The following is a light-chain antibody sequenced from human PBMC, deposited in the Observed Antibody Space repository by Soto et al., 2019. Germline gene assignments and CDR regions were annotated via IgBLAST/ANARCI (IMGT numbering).Light chain of an antibody. CDR3: CSYAGSYV. CDR1: SSDVGSHNL. J-gene: IGLJ1*01. V-gene: IGLV2-23*02. Sequence: QSALTQPASVSGSPGQSITISCTGTSSDVGSHNLVSWYQQHPGKAPKLMIYEVSKRPSGVSNRFSGSKSGNTASLTISGLQAEDEADYYCCSYAGSYVFGTGTKLTVL. CDR2: EVS.